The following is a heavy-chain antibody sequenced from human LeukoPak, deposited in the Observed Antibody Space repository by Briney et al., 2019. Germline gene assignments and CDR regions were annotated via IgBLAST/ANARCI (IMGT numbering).Heavy chain of an antibody. D-gene: IGHD2-2*01. CDR1: GFFFSNYA. CDR2: ISSNEIST. Sequence: GGSLRLSCSASGFFFSNYAMDWVRQAPGKGLEYVSAISSNEISTFYADSVKGRFTISRDNSKNSLYLQMSSLRPEDTAVYYCVKDWDCSSTTCYAGAFDVWGQGTMVTVSS. J-gene: IGHJ3*01. CDR3: VKDWDCSSTTCYAGAFDV. V-gene: IGHV3-64*03.